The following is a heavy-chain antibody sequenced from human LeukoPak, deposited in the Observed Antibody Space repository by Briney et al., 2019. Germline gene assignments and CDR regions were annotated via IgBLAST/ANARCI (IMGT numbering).Heavy chain of an antibody. CDR1: GFTFSSNA. CDR3: AKDLGGEGGSGFPGY. Sequence: GGSLRLSCAASGFTFSSNAMSWVRQVPGKGLEWISAISGSGSDTYYADSVKGRFTISRDNSKSTLYLQMNSLRAEDTALYYCAKDLGGEGGSGFPGYWGQGTLVTVSS. CDR2: ISGSGSDT. D-gene: IGHD3-10*01. J-gene: IGHJ4*02. V-gene: IGHV3-23*01.